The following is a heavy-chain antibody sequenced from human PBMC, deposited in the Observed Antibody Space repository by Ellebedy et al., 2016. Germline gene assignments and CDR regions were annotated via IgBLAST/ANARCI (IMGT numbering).Heavy chain of an antibody. J-gene: IGHJ6*03. CDR1: GYSFTSYW. V-gene: IGHV5-10-1*01. D-gene: IGHD1-26*01. CDR2: IDPSDSYT. CDR3: ARQGGSRFYYYMDV. Sequence: GESLKISXKGSGYSFTSYWISWVRQMPGKGLEWMGRIDPSDSYTNYSPSFQGHVTISADKSISTAYLQWSSLKASDTAMYYCARQGGSRFYYYMDVWGKGTTVTVSS.